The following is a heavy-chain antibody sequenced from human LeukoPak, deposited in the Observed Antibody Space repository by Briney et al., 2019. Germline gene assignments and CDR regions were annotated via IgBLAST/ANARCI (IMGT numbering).Heavy chain of an antibody. V-gene: IGHV3-53*01. D-gene: IGHD4-17*01. CDR3: AKAIGDYVLDYYMDV. Sequence: GGSLRLSCAASGFAVSSNYMSWVRQAPGKGLEWVSVIYSGGSTYYADSVKGRFTISRDNSKNTLYLQMNSLRAEDTAVYYCAKAIGDYVLDYYMDVWGKGTTVTISS. CDR2: IYSGGST. CDR1: GFAVSSNY. J-gene: IGHJ6*03.